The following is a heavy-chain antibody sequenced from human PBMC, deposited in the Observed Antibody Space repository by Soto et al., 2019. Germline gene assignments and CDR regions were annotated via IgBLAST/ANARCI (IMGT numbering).Heavy chain of an antibody. CDR2: IYWNDDK. V-gene: IGHV2-5*01. J-gene: IGHJ5*02. Sequence: QITLKESGPTLVKPTQTLTLTCIFSGFSLRTSGVGVGWIRQPPGKALEWLGFIYWNDDKRYSPSLKSRLTITKDTPKNQEVLTMKNMDPVDTARYYCAKSGSSRWYGWFDPWGQGTLVTVSP. D-gene: IGHD6-19*01. CDR1: GFSLRTSGVG. CDR3: AKSGSSRWYGWFDP.